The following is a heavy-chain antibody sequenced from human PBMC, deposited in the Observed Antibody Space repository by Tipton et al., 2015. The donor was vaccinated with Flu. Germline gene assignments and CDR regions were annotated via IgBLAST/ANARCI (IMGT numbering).Heavy chain of an antibody. V-gene: IGHV4-31*03. J-gene: IGHJ4*02. D-gene: IGHD6-6*01. CDR1: GGSISSGGYY. CDR3: ASYSSSYFDY. Sequence: TLSLTCTDSGGSISSGGYYWSWIRQHPGKGLEWIGYIYYSGSTHYNPSLKSRVTISVDTPKNQFSLKLSSVTAADTAVYYCASYSSSYFDYWGQGTLVTVSS. CDR2: IYYSGST.